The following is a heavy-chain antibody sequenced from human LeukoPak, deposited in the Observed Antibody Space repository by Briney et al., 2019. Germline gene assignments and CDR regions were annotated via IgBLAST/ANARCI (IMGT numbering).Heavy chain of an antibody. D-gene: IGHD1-14*01. V-gene: IGHV3-30*02. CDR2: IRYDGSNK. CDR1: GFTFSSYG. J-gene: IGHJ5*02. CDR3: AKDSRPGTGGWFDP. Sequence: GGSLRLSCAASGFTFSSYGMHWVRQAPGKGLEWVAFIRYDGSNKYYADSVKGRFAISRDNSKNTLYLQMNSLRAEDTAVYYCAKDSRPGTGGWFDPWGQGTLVTVSS.